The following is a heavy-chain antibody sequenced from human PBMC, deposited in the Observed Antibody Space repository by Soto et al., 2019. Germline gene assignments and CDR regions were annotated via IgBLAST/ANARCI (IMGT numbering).Heavy chain of an antibody. CDR3: ARGQNYYDSSGYYPAHFDY. J-gene: IGHJ4*02. CDR1: GFTFSSYN. V-gene: IGHV3-21*01. D-gene: IGHD3-22*01. Sequence: EVQLVESGGGLVKHGGSLRLSCAASGFTFSSYNMNWVRQAPGKGLEWVSSISSGSSYIYYADSMKGRFTISRDNANNSLSLQMNSLRADDTAVYYCARGQNYYDSSGYYPAHFDYWGQGTLVTVSS. CDR2: ISSGSSYI.